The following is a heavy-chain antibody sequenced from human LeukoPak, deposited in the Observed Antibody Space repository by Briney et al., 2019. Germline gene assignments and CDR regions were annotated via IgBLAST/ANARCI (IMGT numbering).Heavy chain of an antibody. J-gene: IGHJ4*02. D-gene: IGHD3/OR15-3a*01. Sequence: PSQTLSLTRTVSGGSISSGGHYWSWIRQHPGKGLEWIGYIYYSGTTYYNPSLKSRATVSVDTSKNQFSLKLSSVTAADTAVYYCARTMGARGLVFDYWGQGTPVTVSS. CDR2: IYYSGTT. CDR3: ARTMGARGLVFDY. V-gene: IGHV4-31*03. CDR1: GGSISSGGHY.